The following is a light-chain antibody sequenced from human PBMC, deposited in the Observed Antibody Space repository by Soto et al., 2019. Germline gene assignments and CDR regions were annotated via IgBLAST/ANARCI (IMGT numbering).Light chain of an antibody. J-gene: IGKJ2*01. CDR1: QSVTSRY. CDR2: GVS. Sequence: EIVLTQSPGTLSLSPGERATLSCRATQSVTSRYFAWYQQKPGQAPRLLIYGVSSRATDIPDRFSGSGSGTDFTLTISRLEPEDFVLYYCQQYSSLPHTFGQGTKLEVK. V-gene: IGKV3-20*01. CDR3: QQYSSLPHT.